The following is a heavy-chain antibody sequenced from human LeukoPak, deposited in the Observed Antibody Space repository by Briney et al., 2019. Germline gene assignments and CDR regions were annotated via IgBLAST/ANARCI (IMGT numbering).Heavy chain of an antibody. Sequence: PGGSLRLSCAASGFTFSSYAMSWVRQAPGKGLEWVSAISGSGGSTYYADSVKGRFTISRDNSKNTLYLQMNSLRAEDTAVYYCAKEAGGYYDSSGYPVDYWGQGTLVTVSS. J-gene: IGHJ4*02. CDR3: AKEAGGYYDSSGYPVDY. CDR2: ISGSGGST. CDR1: GFTFSSYA. V-gene: IGHV3-23*01. D-gene: IGHD3-22*01.